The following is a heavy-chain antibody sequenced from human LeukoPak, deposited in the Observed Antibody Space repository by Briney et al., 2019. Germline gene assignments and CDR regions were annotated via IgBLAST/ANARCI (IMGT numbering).Heavy chain of an antibody. Sequence: SETLSLTCTVSGDSISSYYWSWIRQPPGKGLEWIGYSGSTNYNPSLKSRVTISVDTSKNQFSLRLNSVTAADTAVYYCARERNLEIAVAGTIFNYWGQGTLVTVSS. CDR1: GDSISSYY. CDR2: YSGST. V-gene: IGHV4-59*01. J-gene: IGHJ4*02. D-gene: IGHD6-19*01. CDR3: ARERNLEIAVAGTIFNY.